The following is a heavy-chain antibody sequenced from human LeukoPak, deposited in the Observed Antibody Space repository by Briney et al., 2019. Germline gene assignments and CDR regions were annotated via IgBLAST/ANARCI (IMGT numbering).Heavy chain of an antibody. V-gene: IGHV1-46*01. CDR3: ARGRVSSSTWYSTYYYYFYMDV. Sequence: ASVKVSCKASGYTFTSNYIHWVRQAPGQGLEWMGVINPSGGSRSYAQKFQGRVTMTRDMSMSTVYMDLSSLRSEDTAVYFCARGRVSSSTWYSTYYYYFYMDVWGKGTTVTVSS. CDR1: GYTFTSNY. J-gene: IGHJ6*03. CDR2: INPSGGSR. D-gene: IGHD6-13*01.